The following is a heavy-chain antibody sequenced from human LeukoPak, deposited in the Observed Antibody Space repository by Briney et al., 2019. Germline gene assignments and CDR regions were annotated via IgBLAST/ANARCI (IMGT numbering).Heavy chain of an antibody. Sequence: GGSLRLSCAASGFTFSSYAMHWVRQAPGKGLEWVAVISYDGSNKYYADSVKGRFTISRDNSKNTLYLQMNSLRAEDTAVYYCARDCVYYDILTGYYKPLDYYMDVWGKGTTVTISS. J-gene: IGHJ6*03. CDR2: ISYDGSNK. CDR3: ARDCVYYDILTGYYKPLDYYMDV. CDR1: GFTFSSYA. V-gene: IGHV3-30*04. D-gene: IGHD3-9*01.